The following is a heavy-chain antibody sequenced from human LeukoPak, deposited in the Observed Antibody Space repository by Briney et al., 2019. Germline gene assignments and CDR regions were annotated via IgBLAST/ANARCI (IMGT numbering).Heavy chain of an antibody. CDR3: ARLSVVPAAIGWFDP. CDR2: IYYSGST. D-gene: IGHD2-2*01. Sequence: PSETLSLTCTVSGGSISSYYWSWIRQPPGKGLEWIGYIYYSGSTNYNPSLKSRVTISVDTSKNQFSLKLSSVTAADTAVYYCARLSVVPAAIGWFDPWGQGTLVTVSS. J-gene: IGHJ5*02. V-gene: IGHV4-59*08. CDR1: GGSISSYY.